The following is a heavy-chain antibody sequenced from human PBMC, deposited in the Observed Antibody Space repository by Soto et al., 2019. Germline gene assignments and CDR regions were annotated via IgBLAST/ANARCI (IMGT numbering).Heavy chain of an antibody. CDR1: VFTFSNYA. CDR3: AKRVTVTHVAYYFDY. J-gene: IGHJ4*02. Sequence: GWSLRLSCASSVFTFSNYAMSWVRQAPGKGLEWVSSISPGGGGTYYADSVKGRFTISRDNSKNTLYLQMNSLRAEDTAVYYCAKRVTVTHVAYYFDYWGQGTLVTVSS. V-gene: IGHV3-23*01. D-gene: IGHD4-17*01. CDR2: ISPGGGGT.